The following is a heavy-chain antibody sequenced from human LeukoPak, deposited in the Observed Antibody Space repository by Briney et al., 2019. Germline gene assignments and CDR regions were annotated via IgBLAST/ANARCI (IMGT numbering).Heavy chain of an antibody. J-gene: IGHJ5*02. Sequence: PGGSLRLSCAASGFPFSSHAMSWVRQPPGKGLEWVAAISNGKTYYADSVRGRFAISRDDSTNTVYLHMNSLRDEDTALYQCVREAGYCAPVCVKTNWFDPWGQGTLVTVSS. CDR3: VREAGYCAPVCVKTNWFDP. D-gene: IGHD2-15*01. V-gene: IGHV3-23*01. CDR2: ISNGKT. CDR1: GFPFSSHA.